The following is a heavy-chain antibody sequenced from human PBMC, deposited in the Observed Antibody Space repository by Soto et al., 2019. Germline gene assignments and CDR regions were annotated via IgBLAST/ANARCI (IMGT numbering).Heavy chain of an antibody. V-gene: IGHV1-18*04. CDR3: ARSYSSSWYGGALDY. CDR1: GYTFTSYG. D-gene: IGHD6-13*01. CDR2: ISAYNGNT. J-gene: IGHJ4*02. Sequence: QVQLVQSGAEVKKPGASVKVSCKASGYTFTSYGISWVRQAPGQGLEWMGWISAYNGNTNYAQKLQGRVTMTTDTSTSQGYMELGSLRFGGTAVYYCARSYSSSWYGGALDYWGQGTLVTVSS.